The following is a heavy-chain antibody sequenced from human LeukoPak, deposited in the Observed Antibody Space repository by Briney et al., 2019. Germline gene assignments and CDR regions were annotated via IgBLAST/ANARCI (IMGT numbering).Heavy chain of an antibody. CDR1: GGTFSSYA. CDR3: ARDLVGSHTGYSSGAWDY. D-gene: IGHD3-9*01. J-gene: IGHJ4*02. CDR2: IIPIFGTA. Sequence: SVKVSCKASGGTFSSYAISWVRQAPGQGLEWMGGIIPIFGTANYAQKFQGRVTITADESTSTAYMELSSLRSEDTAVYYCARDLVGSHTGYSSGAWDYWGQGTLVTVSS. V-gene: IGHV1-69*13.